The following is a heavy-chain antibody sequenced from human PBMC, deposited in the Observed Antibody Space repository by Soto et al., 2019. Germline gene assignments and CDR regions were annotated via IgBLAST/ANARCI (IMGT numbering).Heavy chain of an antibody. J-gene: IGHJ5*02. Sequence: PSETLSLTCTVSGGSISSYYWSWIRQPAGKGLERIGRIYTSGSTNYNPSLKSRVIMSVDTSKNQFSLKLRSVTAADTAVYYCVRDGTKTLRDWFDPWGQGISVTVSS. CDR3: VRDGTKTLRDWFDP. D-gene: IGHD1-1*01. CDR1: GGSISSYY. CDR2: IYTSGST. V-gene: IGHV4-4*07.